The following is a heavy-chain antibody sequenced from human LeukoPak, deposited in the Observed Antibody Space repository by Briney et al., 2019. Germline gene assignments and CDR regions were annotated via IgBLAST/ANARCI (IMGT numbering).Heavy chain of an antibody. D-gene: IGHD6-19*01. CDR2: IYFSGST. J-gene: IGHJ3*02. Sequence: SETLSLTCTVSSGSISSHYWSWIRQPPGKGLEWIGYIYFSGSTNYNPSLKSRVTISIDTPNNQFSLKLSSVTAADTGVYYCARGLGAVAGRTYDCFDMWGQGTMVTVSS. CDR3: ARGLGAVAGRTYDCFDM. V-gene: IGHV4-59*11. CDR1: SGSISSHY.